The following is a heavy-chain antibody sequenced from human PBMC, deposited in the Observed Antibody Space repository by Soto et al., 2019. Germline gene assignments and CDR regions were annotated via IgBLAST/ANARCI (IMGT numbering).Heavy chain of an antibody. V-gene: IGHV1-46*03. Sequence: RASVKVSCKASGYTFTSYYMHWVRQAPGQGLEWMGIINPSGGSTSYAQKFQGRVTMTRDTSTSTVYMELSSLRSEDTAVYYCARGRTPFTIFGVVIVKHDAFDIWGQGTMVTVSS. J-gene: IGHJ3*02. CDR3: ARGRTPFTIFGVVIVKHDAFDI. D-gene: IGHD3-3*01. CDR1: GYTFTSYY. CDR2: INPSGGST.